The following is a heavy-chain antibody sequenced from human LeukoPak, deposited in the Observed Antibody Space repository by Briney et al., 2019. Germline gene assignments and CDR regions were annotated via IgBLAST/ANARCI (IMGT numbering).Heavy chain of an antibody. CDR1: GFTFSSYS. CDR3: ARDSGFFGGAFDI. V-gene: IGHV3-21*01. D-gene: IGHD3-9*01. Sequence: GGSLRLSCAASGFTFSSYSMNWVRQAPGRGLEWVSSISSGSSFVYYADSVKGRFTISRDNGKNSLYLQMNSLRAEDTAVYYCARDSGFFGGAFDIWGQGTMVTVSS. CDR2: ISSGSSFV. J-gene: IGHJ3*02.